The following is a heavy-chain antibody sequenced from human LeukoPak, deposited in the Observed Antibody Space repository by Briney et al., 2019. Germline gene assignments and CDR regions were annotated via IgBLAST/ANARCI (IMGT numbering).Heavy chain of an antibody. CDR1: GFAFSRFW. Sequence: PGGSLRLSCAASGFAFSRFWMTWVRQAPGKGLEWVGNIKEDGSAQYYLDSVKGRFTISRDNAKRSLYLQMNSLRNDDTAVYYCARLIVAGNFDHLGQGRLASLSS. CDR2: IKEDGSAQ. CDR3: ARLIVAGNFDH. D-gene: IGHD5-12*01. J-gene: IGHJ4*02. V-gene: IGHV3-7*05.